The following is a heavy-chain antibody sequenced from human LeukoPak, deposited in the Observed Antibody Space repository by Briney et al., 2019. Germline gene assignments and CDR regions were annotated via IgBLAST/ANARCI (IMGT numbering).Heavy chain of an antibody. J-gene: IGHJ4*02. V-gene: IGHV1-2*02. CDR1: GYTFTGYY. Sequence: ASVKVFCKASGYTFTGYYMHWVRQAPGQGLEWMGWINPNSGGTNYAQKFQGRVTMTRDTSISTAYMELSRLRSDDTAVYYCARGGHDYVWGSHRSPDPLDYWGQGTLVTVSS. D-gene: IGHD3-16*02. CDR3: ARGGHDYVWGSHRSPDPLDY. CDR2: INPNSGGT.